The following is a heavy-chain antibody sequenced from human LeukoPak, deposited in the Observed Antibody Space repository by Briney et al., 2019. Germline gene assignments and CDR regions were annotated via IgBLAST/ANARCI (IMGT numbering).Heavy chain of an antibody. D-gene: IGHD3/OR15-3a*01. V-gene: IGHV3-9*01. CDR3: AKDRKNWDWAFAY. CDR1: GFTFDDYA. J-gene: IGHJ4*02. CDR2: ISWNSGSI. Sequence: PGGSLRLSCAASGFTFDDYAMHWVRHAPGKGLEWVSGISWNSGSIVYADSEKGRFTISRDNAKNSLYLQMNSLRAEYTAVYYCAKDRKNWDWAFAYWGQETLVTASS.